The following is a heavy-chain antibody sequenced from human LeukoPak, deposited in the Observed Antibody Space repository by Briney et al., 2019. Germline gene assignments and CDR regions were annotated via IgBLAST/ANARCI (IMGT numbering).Heavy chain of an antibody. D-gene: IGHD4-11*01. CDR3: ARGYSDYYYFDS. CDR1: EFTFSRYW. CDR2: SNTDGSST. V-gene: IGHV3-74*01. Sequence: RGSLRLSCAASEFTFSRYWMHWVRQAPGKGLVWVSRSNTDGSSTNYADSVKGRFTISRDNAKSTLYLQMNSLRAEDTAVYYCARGYSDYYYFDSWGQGTLVTVSS. J-gene: IGHJ4*02.